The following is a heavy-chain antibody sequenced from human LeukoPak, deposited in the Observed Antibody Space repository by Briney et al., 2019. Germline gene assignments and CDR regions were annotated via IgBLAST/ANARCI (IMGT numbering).Heavy chain of an antibody. J-gene: IGHJ1*01. D-gene: IGHD1-26*01. CDR2: INTDGSIT. Sequence: GGSLRLSCAASGLTFSTYWMHWVRQAPGKGLLWVSRINTDGSITNYADSVKGRFTISRDNAKNTLYLQMNSLRSEDTAVYYCASVPRSLGEATSEYFQDWGQGTLVTVSS. CDR3: ASVPRSLGEATSEYFQD. V-gene: IGHV3-74*01. CDR1: GLTFSTYW.